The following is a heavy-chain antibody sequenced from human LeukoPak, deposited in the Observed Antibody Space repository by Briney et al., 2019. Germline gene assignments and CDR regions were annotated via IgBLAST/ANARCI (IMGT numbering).Heavy chain of an antibody. D-gene: IGHD2-2*01. J-gene: IGHJ6*04. CDR2: ISYDGSNK. V-gene: IGHV3-30*04. Sequence: GGSLRLSCAASGFTFSSYAMHWVRQAPGKGLEWVAVISYDGSNKYYADSVKGRFTISRDNSKNTLYLQMNSLRAEDTAVYYCARGLGYCSSTSCSYYYYGMDVWGKGTTVAVSS. CDR1: GFTFSSYA. CDR3: ARGLGYCSSTSCSYYYYGMDV.